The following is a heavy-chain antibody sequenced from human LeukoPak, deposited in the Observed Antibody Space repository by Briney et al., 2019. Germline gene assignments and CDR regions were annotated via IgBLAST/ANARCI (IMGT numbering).Heavy chain of an antibody. D-gene: IGHD2-15*01. V-gene: IGHV3-23*01. CDR2: ISGSGGST. J-gene: IGHJ4*02. CDR1: GFPFSTHS. CDR3: AKDGYCSGGSCYATFDY. Sequence: PGGSLRLSCAASGFPFSTHSLNWVRQAPGKGLEWVSAISGSGGSTYYADSVKGRFTISRDNSKNTLYLQINSLRAEDTAVYYCAKDGYCSGGSCYATFDYWGQGTLVTVSS.